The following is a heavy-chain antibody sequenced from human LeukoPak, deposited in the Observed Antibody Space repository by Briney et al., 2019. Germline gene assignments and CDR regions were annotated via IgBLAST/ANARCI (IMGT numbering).Heavy chain of an antibody. D-gene: IGHD3-16*01. CDR3: ARSEGTGTFGLDY. J-gene: IGHJ4*02. Sequence: GGSLRLSCAACGFTFSSYDMHLVRQATGKGLEWVSAIGTAGDTYYPGSVKGRFTISRENAKNSLYLQMNSLRAGDTAVYYCARSEGTGTFGLDYWGQGTLVTVSS. CDR2: IGTAGDT. V-gene: IGHV3-13*01. CDR1: GFTFSSYD.